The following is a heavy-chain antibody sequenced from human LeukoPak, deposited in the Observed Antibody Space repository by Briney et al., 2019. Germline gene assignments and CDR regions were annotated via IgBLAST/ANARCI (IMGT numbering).Heavy chain of an antibody. CDR2: INPNSGGT. J-gene: IGHJ4*02. CDR1: GYTFTGYY. D-gene: IGHD2-2*01. CDR3: AREGYCSSTSCGDDY. Sequence: ASVKVSCKASGYTFTGYYMHWVRQAPGQGLEWMGWINPNSGGTNYAQKFQGRVTMTRDTSISTAYMELSRLRSDDTAVYYCAREGYCSSTSCGDDYWGQGTLVTVSS. V-gene: IGHV1-2*02.